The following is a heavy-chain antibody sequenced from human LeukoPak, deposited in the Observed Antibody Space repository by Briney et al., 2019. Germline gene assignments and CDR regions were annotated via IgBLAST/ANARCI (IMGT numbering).Heavy chain of an antibody. CDR2: INHSGST. J-gene: IGHJ4*02. Sequence: SETLSLTCAVYGGSFSGYYWSWIRQPPGKGLEWIGEINHSGSTNYNPSLKSRVTISVDTSKNQFSLKLSSVTAADTAVYYCARGQYYFDYWGQGTLLTVSS. CDR3: ARGQYYFDY. CDR1: GGSFSGYY. V-gene: IGHV4-34*01.